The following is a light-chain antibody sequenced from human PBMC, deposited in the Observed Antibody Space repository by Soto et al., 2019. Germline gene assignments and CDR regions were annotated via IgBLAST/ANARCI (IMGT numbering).Light chain of an antibody. CDR2: AAS. CDR3: QQSFSFPAT. CDR1: QSISDS. Sequence: DIQMTQSPSSLSASVGDRVTITCRASQSISDSLNWYQHKPGTAPKLLIYAASSLQSGVPSRFSGDGSGTDFTLTISSLQPEDFVTYFCQQSFSFPATFGGGTKVEIK. V-gene: IGKV1-39*01. J-gene: IGKJ4*01.